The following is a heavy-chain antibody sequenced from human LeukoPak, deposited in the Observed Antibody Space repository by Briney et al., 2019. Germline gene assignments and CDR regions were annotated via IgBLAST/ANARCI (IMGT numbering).Heavy chain of an antibody. V-gene: IGHV3-23*01. J-gene: IGHJ4*02. CDR3: AKAKVVVVPAAMIDY. CDR1: GFTFSSYA. CDR2: IRSTGSTT. D-gene: IGHD2-2*01. Sequence: GGSLRLSCAASGFTFSSYAMSWVRQAPGKGLEWVSAIRSTGSTTFYADSVKGRFTISRDNSKNTLFLQMNSLKAEDTAVYYCAKAKVVVVPAAMIDYWGQGTLVTVSS.